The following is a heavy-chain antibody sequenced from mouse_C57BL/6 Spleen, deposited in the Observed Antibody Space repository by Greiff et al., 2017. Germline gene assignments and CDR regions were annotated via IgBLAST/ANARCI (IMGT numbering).Heavy chain of an antibody. CDR2: IYPRSGNT. CDR3: AREATVEGSLYYFDY. D-gene: IGHD1-1*01. J-gene: IGHJ2*01. Sequence: VQLVESGAELARPGASVKLSCKASGYTFTSYGISWVKQRTGQGLEWIGEIYPRSGNTYYNEKFKGKATLTADKSSSTAYMELRSLTSEDSAVYFCAREATVEGSLYYFDYWGQGTTLTVSS. V-gene: IGHV1-81*01. CDR1: GYTFTSYG.